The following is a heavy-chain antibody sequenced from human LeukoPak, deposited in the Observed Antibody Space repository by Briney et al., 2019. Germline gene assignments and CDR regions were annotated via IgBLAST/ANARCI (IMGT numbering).Heavy chain of an antibody. CDR3: AREGTTVTHYFDS. D-gene: IGHD4-11*01. J-gene: IGHJ4*02. CDR2: ISYDGSNK. CDR1: GFTFSNYG. Sequence: GGSLRLSCAASGFTFSNYGMHWVRQTPGTGLEWVAAISYDGSNKHYADSVKGRFTISRDNSKNTLYLQMNSLRAEDTAVYYCAREGTTVTHYFDSGGQGPLATVSS. V-gene: IGHV3-30-3*01.